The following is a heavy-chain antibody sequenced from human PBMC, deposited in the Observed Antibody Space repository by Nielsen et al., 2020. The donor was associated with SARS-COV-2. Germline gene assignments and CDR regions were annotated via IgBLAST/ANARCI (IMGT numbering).Heavy chain of an antibody. CDR2: FDPEDGET. J-gene: IGHJ3*02. D-gene: IGHD3-9*01. Sequence: ASVKVSCKVSGYTLTELSMHWVRQAPGKGLEWMGGFDPEDGETIYAQKFQGRVTMTEDTSTDTAYMELSSLRSEDTAVYYCARPVLRYFDWYGNDAFDIWGQGTMVTVSS. CDR3: ARPVLRYFDWYGNDAFDI. V-gene: IGHV1-24*01. CDR1: GYTLTELS.